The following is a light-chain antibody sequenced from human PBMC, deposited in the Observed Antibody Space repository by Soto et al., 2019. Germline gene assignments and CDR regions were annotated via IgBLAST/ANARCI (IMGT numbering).Light chain of an antibody. CDR1: SSDVGAYTY. V-gene: IGLV2-14*01. Sequence: QSALTQPASVSGSPGQSITISCTGTSSDVGAYTYVSWFQQHPGTAPKLIIYDVSSRPSGVSNRVSGSKSGNTASLTLSGLQADDEADYYCSSYTGSSTLYVFGTGTKLTVL. CDR2: DVS. CDR3: SSYTGSSTLYV. J-gene: IGLJ1*01.